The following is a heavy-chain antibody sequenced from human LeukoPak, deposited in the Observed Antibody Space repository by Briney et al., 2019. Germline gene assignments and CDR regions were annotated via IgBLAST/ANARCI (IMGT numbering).Heavy chain of an antibody. Sequence: SETLSLTCTVSGGSISSYYWSWIRQPPGKGLEWIGYIYYSGSTNYNPSLKSRVTISVDTSKNQFSLKLSSVTAADTAVYYCARQANGYFDLWGRGTLVTVSS. CDR2: IYYSGST. CDR1: GGSISSYY. J-gene: IGHJ2*01. CDR3: ARQANGYFDL. V-gene: IGHV4-59*08.